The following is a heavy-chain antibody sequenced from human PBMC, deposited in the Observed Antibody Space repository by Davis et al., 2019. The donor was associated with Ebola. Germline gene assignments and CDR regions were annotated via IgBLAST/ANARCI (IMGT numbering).Heavy chain of an antibody. V-gene: IGHV4-34*01. J-gene: IGHJ5*02. CDR1: GGSFRGYY. CDR3: ARGPTPTGVDP. D-gene: IGHD4-17*01. Sequence: GSLRLSCAVYGGSFRGYYWSWIRQPPGKGLEWIGEINHSGSTNYNPSLKSRVIISVDTSKNQFSLKLSSVTAADTAVYYCARGPTPTGVDPWGQGTLVTVSS. CDR2: INHSGST.